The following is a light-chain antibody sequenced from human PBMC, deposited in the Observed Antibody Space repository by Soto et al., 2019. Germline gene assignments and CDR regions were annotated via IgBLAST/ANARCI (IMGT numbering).Light chain of an antibody. J-gene: IGKJ1*01. CDR1: QSVGSN. CDR3: QQYNTLPT. CDR2: GPS. V-gene: IGKV3-15*01. Sequence: EIVMTQSPATLSVSPGERATLTCRASQSVGSNLAWYQQKPGQAPRLLIYGPSTRATGIPARFSGSGSRTDFTLTISSLQAEEFAVYYCQQYNTLPTFGQGTKGEIK.